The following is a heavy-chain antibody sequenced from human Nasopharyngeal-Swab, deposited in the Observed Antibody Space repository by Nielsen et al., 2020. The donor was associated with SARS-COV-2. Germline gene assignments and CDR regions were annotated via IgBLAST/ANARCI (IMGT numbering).Heavy chain of an antibody. D-gene: IGHD2-15*01. CDR3: ARGYCSSGSCYAKHYGMDV. CDR2: ISSSSSDI. V-gene: IGHV3-21*01. Sequence: GESLKIPCVDPGFSDYSMNWVRQAPGKGLEWVSSISSSSSDIYYADSVKGRFTISRDNAKNSLYLQMNNLRAEDTAVYYCARGYCSSGSCYAKHYGMDVWGQGTTVTVSS. J-gene: IGHJ6*02. CDR1: GFSDYS.